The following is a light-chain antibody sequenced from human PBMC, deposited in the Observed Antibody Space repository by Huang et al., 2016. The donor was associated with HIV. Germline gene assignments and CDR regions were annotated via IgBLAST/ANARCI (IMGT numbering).Light chain of an antibody. CDR1: QSIGGN. Sequence: EVVMTQSLATLSASPGERATLSCRASQSIGGNLVWYQQKPGQAPRPLIFASSTRATGIPARFGGSGSGTEFTLTISSLQSEDSAVYYCQQYNNWPLTFGQGTRLEIK. CDR2: ASS. V-gene: IGKV3-15*01. CDR3: QQYNNWPLT. J-gene: IGKJ5*01.